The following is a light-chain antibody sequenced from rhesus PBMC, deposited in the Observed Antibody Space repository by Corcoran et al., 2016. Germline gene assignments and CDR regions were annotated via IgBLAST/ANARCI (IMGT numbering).Light chain of an antibody. J-gene: IGKJ1*01. CDR2: GAS. V-gene: IGKV3-42*01. CDR3: QQDYSWPWT. Sequence: EIVMTQSPATLSLSPGERATLSCRASQSVSSSLAWYQQKPGQAPKLLISGASSRATGIPDRFSGRGSGTEFTLTISSREPEDVGVYYCQQDYSWPWTFGQGTKVEIK. CDR1: QSVSSS.